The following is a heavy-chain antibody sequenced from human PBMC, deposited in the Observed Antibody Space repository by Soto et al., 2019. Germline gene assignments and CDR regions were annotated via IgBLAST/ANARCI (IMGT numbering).Heavy chain of an antibody. J-gene: IGHJ5*02. Sequence: ASETLSLTCTVSGGSISSGDYYWSWIRQPPGKGLEWIGYIYYSGSTYYNPSLKSRVTISVDTSKNQFSLKLSSVTAADTAVYYCARDIVATGFFDPWGQGTLVTVSS. CDR2: IYYSGST. CDR3: ARDIVATGFFDP. D-gene: IGHD5-12*01. V-gene: IGHV4-30-4*01. CDR1: GGSISSGDYY.